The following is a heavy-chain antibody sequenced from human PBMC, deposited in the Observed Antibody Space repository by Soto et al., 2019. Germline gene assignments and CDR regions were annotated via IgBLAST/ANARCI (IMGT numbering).Heavy chain of an antibody. CDR1: GFTFSSYS. V-gene: IGHV3-48*02. Sequence: PGGSLRLSCAASGFTFSSYSMNVVRQAPGKGLEWVSYISSSSSTIYYADSVKGRFTISRDNAKNSLYLQMNSLRDEDTAVYYFAREGGSTNYYYGMDVWGQGTTVTVSS. D-gene: IGHD2-2*01. CDR3: AREGGSTNYYYGMDV. CDR2: ISSSSSTI. J-gene: IGHJ6*02.